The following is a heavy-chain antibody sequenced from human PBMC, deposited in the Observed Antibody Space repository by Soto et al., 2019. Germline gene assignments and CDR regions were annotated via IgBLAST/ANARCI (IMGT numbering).Heavy chain of an antibody. CDR1: GYSFSNYG. J-gene: IGHJ6*02. D-gene: IGHD3-3*01. V-gene: IGHV3-30*18. Sequence: PGGSLRLSCEASGYSFSNYGMHWVRQAPGKGLEWVAAISYDGITKYYSDSLKGRFTISKDNSKNTLYLEMNSLRPEDTAVYYCAKDMTRFLAWPHYFRGLDVWGQGTTVTVS. CDR3: AKDMTRFLAWPHYFRGLDV. CDR2: ISYDGITK.